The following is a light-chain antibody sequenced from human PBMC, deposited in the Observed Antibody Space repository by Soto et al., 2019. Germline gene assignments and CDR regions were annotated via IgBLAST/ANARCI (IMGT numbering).Light chain of an antibody. CDR3: QQYGGSPRT. CDR1: QTISSF. V-gene: IGKV3-20*01. J-gene: IGKJ1*01. CDR2: GAS. Sequence: EIVLTQSPGTLSLSPGEGATLSCRASQTISSFLAWYQQKRGQAPRLLIHGASNRATGIPDRFSGSGSGTDFTLTITRLAPEDFAVYYCQQYGGSPRTFGQGTKVEVK.